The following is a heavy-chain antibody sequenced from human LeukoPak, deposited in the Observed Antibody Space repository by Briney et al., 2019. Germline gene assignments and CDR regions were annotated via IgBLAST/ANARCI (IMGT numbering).Heavy chain of an antibody. Sequence: GGSLRLSGRVSGSTFSTYSTNWVRQAPGKGREWFASIGSTSSNINYADCVEGRFTISRENAKNSLYLQMNGLTAEVTAVYYCARFRVTTRREVFDSWGQGTLVTVSS. CDR3: ARFRVTTRREVFDS. V-gene: IGHV3-48*01. J-gene: IGHJ4*02. CDR2: IGSTSSNI. CDR1: GSTFSTYS. D-gene: IGHD1-26*01.